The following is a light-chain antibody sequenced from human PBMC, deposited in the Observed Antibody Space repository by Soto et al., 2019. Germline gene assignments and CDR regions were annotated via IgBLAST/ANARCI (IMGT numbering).Light chain of an antibody. CDR1: QSAGNF. J-gene: IGKJ5*01. CDR3: QQHNQWPIT. CDR2: YIS. V-gene: IGKV3D-15*01. Sequence: EIVLKQAPATLLVPPGGTASLYCRASQSAGNFLAWYQQKPGQAPRLLIYYISTRATGIPARFSGSGSGTEFTLTINSLQSEDSAVYYCQQHNQWPITFGQGTRLEIK.